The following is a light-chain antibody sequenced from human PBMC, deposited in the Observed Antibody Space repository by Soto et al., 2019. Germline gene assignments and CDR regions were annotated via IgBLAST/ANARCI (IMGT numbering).Light chain of an antibody. CDR3: QSYDATNQV. CDR2: DDN. CDR1: SGSIASNY. Sequence: NFMLTQPHSVSESPGKTLSISCTRSSGSIASNYVQWYQQRPGSSPTTVIYDDNQRPSGVPDRFSGSIDSSSNSASLTISGLETEDEADYYCQSYDATNQVFGGGTKLAV. J-gene: IGLJ3*02. V-gene: IGLV6-57*01.